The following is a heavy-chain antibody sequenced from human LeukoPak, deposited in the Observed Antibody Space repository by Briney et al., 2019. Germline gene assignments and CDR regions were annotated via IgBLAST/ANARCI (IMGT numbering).Heavy chain of an antibody. J-gene: IGHJ6*03. V-gene: IGHV1-2*02. Sequence: ASVKVSCKASGYTFTGYYMHWVRQAPGQGLEWMEWINPNSGGTNYAQEFQGRVTMTRDTPISTAYMELSRLRSDDTAVYYCARVGPSSGYYYYYMDVWGKGTTVTVSS. D-gene: IGHD3-22*01. CDR1: GYTFTGYY. CDR2: INPNSGGT. CDR3: ARVGPSSGYYYYYMDV.